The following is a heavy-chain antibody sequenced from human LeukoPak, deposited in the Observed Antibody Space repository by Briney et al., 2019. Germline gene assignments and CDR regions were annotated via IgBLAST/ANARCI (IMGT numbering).Heavy chain of an antibody. J-gene: IGHJ6*03. D-gene: IGHD2-2*02. CDR2: INHSGST. CDR3: ARGAYCSSTSCYTWGHGYYYYMDV. CDR1: GGSFSGYY. Sequence: SETLSLTCAVYGGSFSGYYWSWIRQPPGKGLEWIGEINHSGSTNYNPSLKSRVTISVDTSKNQFSLKLSSVTAADTAVYYCARGAYCSSTSCYTWGHGYYYYMDVWGKGTTVTVSS. V-gene: IGHV4-34*01.